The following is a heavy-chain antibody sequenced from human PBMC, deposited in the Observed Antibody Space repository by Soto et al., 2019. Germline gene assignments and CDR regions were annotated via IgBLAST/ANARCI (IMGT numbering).Heavy chain of an antibody. CDR1: GGSFSGYY. Sequence: SETLSLTCAVYGGSFSGYYWSWIRQPPGKGLEWIGEINHSGSTNYNPSLKSRVTISVDTSKNQFSLKLSSVTAADTAVYYCARRRGNCSSTSCRTAYYFDYWGQGTLVTVSS. J-gene: IGHJ4*02. CDR3: ARRRGNCSSTSCRTAYYFDY. V-gene: IGHV4-34*01. D-gene: IGHD2-2*01. CDR2: INHSGST.